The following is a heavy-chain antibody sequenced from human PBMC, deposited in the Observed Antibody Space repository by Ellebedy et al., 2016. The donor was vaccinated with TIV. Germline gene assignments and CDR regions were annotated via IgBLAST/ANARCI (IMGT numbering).Heavy chain of an antibody. CDR3: ARDQWPGRAYYFDY. CDR1: GFTFSNYW. CDR2: IKQDGNEK. V-gene: IGHV3-7*01. Sequence: GESLKISCAASGFTFSNYWMSWVRQAPGKGLEWVANIKQDGNEKYYVDSVEGRFAISRDNAKNSMYLQMNSLRDEDTAVYYCARDQWPGRAYYFDYWGQGTLLTVSS. D-gene: IGHD2-8*01. J-gene: IGHJ4*02.